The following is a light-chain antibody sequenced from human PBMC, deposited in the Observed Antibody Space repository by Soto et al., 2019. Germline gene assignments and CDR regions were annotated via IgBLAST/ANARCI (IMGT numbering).Light chain of an antibody. V-gene: IGKV1-9*01. CDR1: QDISNY. CDR2: ATS. Sequence: DIQLTQSPSFLSASVGDRVTITCRASQDISNYLAWYQQKLGKAPKFLIYATSTVQSGVPSRFIGSGSGTEFTLTISSLQPEDFATYYCQQVNSYPLTFGRGTKVEIK. J-gene: IGKJ4*01. CDR3: QQVNSYPLT.